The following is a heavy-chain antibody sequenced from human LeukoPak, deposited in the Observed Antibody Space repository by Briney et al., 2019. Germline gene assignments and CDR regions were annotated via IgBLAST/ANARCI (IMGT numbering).Heavy chain of an antibody. J-gene: IGHJ4*02. CDR3: ARVPGVRGPLNN. Sequence: GGSLRLSSAASGFIISSYWMHWVRQAPGKGLVGVSRINSYGSSTSYADSLKGRFTISRDNAKNTLYLQMNSLRTEDTAVYYCARVPGVRGPLNNWGQETLVTVSS. CDR1: GFIISSYW. V-gene: IGHV3-74*01. CDR2: INSYGSST. D-gene: IGHD3-10*01.